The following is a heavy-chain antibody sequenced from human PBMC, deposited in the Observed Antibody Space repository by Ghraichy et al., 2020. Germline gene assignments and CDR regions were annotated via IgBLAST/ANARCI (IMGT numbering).Heavy chain of an antibody. Sequence: SGPTLVKPTQTLTLTCTFSGFSLSTSGMCVSWIRQPPGKALEWLARIDWDDDKYYNTFLKTRLAISKDTSRNQVVLTMTNMDPVDTATYYCARIQRSGSERRYFDYWGQGTLVTVSS. CDR1: GFSLSTSGMC. J-gene: IGHJ4*02. V-gene: IGHV2-70*11. CDR2: IDWDDDK. CDR3: ARIQRSGSERRYFDY. D-gene: IGHD1-26*01.